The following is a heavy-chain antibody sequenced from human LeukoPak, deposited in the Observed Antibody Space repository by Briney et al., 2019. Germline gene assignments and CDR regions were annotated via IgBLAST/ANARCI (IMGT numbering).Heavy chain of an antibody. J-gene: IGHJ3*02. CDR3: ARGPSIHYDSSGSQVAFDI. CDR2: IHYTATT. V-gene: IGHV4-59*01. Sequence: SETLSLTCSVSGGSMSSYYWSWIRQAPGRGLEWIGYIHYTATTNANPSLQSRVTMSVDRSKNQFSLKLTSVTAADTAVYYCARGPSIHYDSSGSQVAFDIWGQGTGFSVSS. CDR1: GGSMSSYY. D-gene: IGHD3-22*01.